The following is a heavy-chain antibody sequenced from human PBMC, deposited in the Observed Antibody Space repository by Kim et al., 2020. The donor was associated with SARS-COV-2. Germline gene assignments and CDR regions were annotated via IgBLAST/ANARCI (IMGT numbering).Heavy chain of an antibody. Sequence: GGSLRLSCAASGFTFSSYSMNWVRQAPGKGLEWVSYISSSSSTIYYADSVKGRFTISRDNAKNSLYLQMNSLRAEDTAVYYCASLMATISDYWGQGTLVTVSS. CDR1: GFTFSSYS. D-gene: IGHD5-12*01. CDR3: ASLMATISDY. V-gene: IGHV3-48*01. CDR2: ISSSSSTI. J-gene: IGHJ4*02.